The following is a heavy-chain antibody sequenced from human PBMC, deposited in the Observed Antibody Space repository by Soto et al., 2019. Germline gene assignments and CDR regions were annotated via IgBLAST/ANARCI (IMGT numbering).Heavy chain of an antibody. V-gene: IGHV3-23*01. D-gene: IGHD3-16*02. J-gene: IGHJ4*02. CDR2: ISGSGDRT. CDR1: GFTFSTYA. Sequence: GGSLRLSFEASGFTFSTYAMTWVRQAPGKGLEWVSGISGSGDRTHYADSVKGRFSISRDNSQNTLHLQMNSLRAEDTGVYYCAKASTYEYVWGSFRYYFDHWGQGALVTVSS. CDR3: AKASTYEYVWGSFRYYFDH.